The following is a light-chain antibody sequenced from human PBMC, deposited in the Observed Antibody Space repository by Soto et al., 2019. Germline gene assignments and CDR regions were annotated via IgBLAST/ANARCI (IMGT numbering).Light chain of an antibody. J-gene: IGLJ1*01. Sequence: QSALPQPASVSGSPGQSITVSCTGTSSDVGGYDYVSWYQHHPGKAPKLMIYDVSYRPSGVSNRFSGSKSGNTASLTISGLQAEDEADYYCSLYTSSSTLVFGTGTKLTVL. CDR2: DVS. CDR3: SLYTSSSTLV. V-gene: IGLV2-14*03. CDR1: SSDVGGYDY.